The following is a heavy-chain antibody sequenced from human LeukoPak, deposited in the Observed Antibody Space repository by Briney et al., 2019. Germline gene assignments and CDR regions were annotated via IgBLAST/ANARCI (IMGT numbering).Heavy chain of an antibody. J-gene: IGHJ4*02. CDR1: GFTFSSYA. V-gene: IGHV3-23*01. Sequence: GGSLRLSCAASGFTFSSYAMSWVRQAPGKGLEWVSAISGSGGSTYYADSVKGRFTISRDNSKNTLYLQMNSPRAEDTAVYYCAKSTGRVYGEFYWGQGTLVTVSS. CDR3: AKSTGRVYGEFY. CDR2: ISGSGGST. D-gene: IGHD4-17*01.